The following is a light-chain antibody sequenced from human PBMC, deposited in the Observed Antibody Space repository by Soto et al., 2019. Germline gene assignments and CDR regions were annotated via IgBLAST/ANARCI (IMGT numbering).Light chain of an antibody. V-gene: IGLV2-14*01. CDR2: EVS. CDR3: ALWDDSLNGPV. CDR1: SSDVGGYNY. J-gene: IGLJ3*02. Sequence: QSVLTQPASMSGSPGQSITISCTGTSSDVGGYNYVSWYQQHPGKAPKLMIYEVSHRPSGVSDRFSGSKSGNTASLTISGLQAEDEADYYCALWDDSLNGPVFGGGTKLTVL.